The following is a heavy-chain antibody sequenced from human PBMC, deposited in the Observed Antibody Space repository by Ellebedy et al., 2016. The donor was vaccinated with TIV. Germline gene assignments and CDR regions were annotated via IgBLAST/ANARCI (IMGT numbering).Heavy chain of an antibody. CDR1: GGSFSGYY. CDR2: INHSGST. CDR3: ARGRLYCSGGSCYSVMYYYGMDV. J-gene: IGHJ6*02. Sequence: SETLSLXCAVYGGSFSGYYWSWIRQPPGKGLEWIGEINHSGSTNYNPSLKSRVTISVDTSKNQFSLKLSSVTAADTAVYYCARGRLYCSGGSCYSVMYYYGMDVWGHGTTVTVSS. V-gene: IGHV4-34*01. D-gene: IGHD2-15*01.